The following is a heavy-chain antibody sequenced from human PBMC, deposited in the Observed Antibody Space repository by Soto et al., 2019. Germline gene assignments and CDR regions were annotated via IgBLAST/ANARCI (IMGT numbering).Heavy chain of an antibody. J-gene: IGHJ4*02. CDR1: GFTFTRYS. D-gene: IGHD5-12*01. CDR2: ISSTTNYI. V-gene: IGHV3-21*04. CDR3: ARATRSGSPHFDH. Sequence: KPGGSLRLSCAASGFTFTRYSMNWVRQAPGKGLEWVSSISSTTNYIYYGDSMKGRFTISRETSTSTLYMELSSLRSEDTAVYYCARATRSGSPHFDHWGQGTLVTVSS.